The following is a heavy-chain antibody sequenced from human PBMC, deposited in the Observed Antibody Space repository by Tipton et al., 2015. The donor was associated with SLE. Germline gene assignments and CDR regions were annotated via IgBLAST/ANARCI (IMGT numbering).Heavy chain of an antibody. J-gene: IGHJ4*02. CDR2: ISSDGSNT. CDR1: GFTFSRFA. Sequence: GSLRLSCAASGFTFSRFAMYWVRQAPGKGLEYVSGISSDGSNTYFANSVKGRFTISRDNSKNSLFLQMDSLRAEDKAVYYCTRGGADFWGRGILVTVSS. CDR3: TRGGADF. V-gene: IGHV3-64*01.